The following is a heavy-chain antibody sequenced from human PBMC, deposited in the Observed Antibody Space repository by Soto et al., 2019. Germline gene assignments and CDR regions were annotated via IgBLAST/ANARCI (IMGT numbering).Heavy chain of an antibody. CDR3: ARDVSGWSGQLYYFDY. V-gene: IGHV3-30-3*01. J-gene: IGHJ4*02. Sequence: QVQLVEAGGGVVQPGRSLRLSCAASGFTFSSYAMHWVRQAPGKGLEWVAVISYDGSNKYYADSVKGRFTISRDNSKNTMYLQMNSLSAEDTAVYYCARDVSGWSGQLYYFDYWGRGTMVTASS. D-gene: IGHD6-19*01. CDR2: ISYDGSNK. CDR1: GFTFSSYA.